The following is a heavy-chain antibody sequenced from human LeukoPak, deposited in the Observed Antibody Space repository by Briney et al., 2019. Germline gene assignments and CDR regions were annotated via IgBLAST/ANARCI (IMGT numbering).Heavy chain of an antibody. D-gene: IGHD4-17*01. V-gene: IGHV4-59*08. J-gene: IGHJ4*02. Sequence: PSETLSLTCTVSGGSISNYYWSWIRQPPGKGLEWIGYIYYSGSPNYNPSLKSRVTISVDTSKNQFSLKLSSVTAADTAVYYRARQFDGDLIFDYWGQGTLVTVSS. CDR2: IYYSGSP. CDR1: GGSISNYY. CDR3: ARQFDGDLIFDY.